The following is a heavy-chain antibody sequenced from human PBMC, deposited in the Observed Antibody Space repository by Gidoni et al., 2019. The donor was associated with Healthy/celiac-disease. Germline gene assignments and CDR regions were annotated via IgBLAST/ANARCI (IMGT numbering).Heavy chain of an antibody. Sequence: QVQLQESGPGLVKPSQTLSLTCTFSGGSISSGDYYWSWIRQPPGKGLEWIGYIYYSGSTYYNPSLKSRVTISVDTSKNQFSLKLSSVTAADTAVYYCARWLQIAVAGTSAFDIWGQGTMVTVSS. CDR3: ARWLQIAVAGTSAFDI. J-gene: IGHJ3*02. CDR1: GGSISSGDYY. D-gene: IGHD6-19*01. CDR2: IYYSGST. V-gene: IGHV4-30-4*01.